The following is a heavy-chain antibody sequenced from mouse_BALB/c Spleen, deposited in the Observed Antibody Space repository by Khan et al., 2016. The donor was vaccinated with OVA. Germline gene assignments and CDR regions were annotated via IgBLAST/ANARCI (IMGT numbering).Heavy chain of an antibody. Sequence: QIQLVQSGPELKKPGETVKISCKASGHTFTKYGMNWVKQAPGKGLKWMGWINTYTGEPTYADDFNGRFAFSVETSASTAYLQINNLKNEDTATYFCARPPYFSYVLDNWGQGTSVTVSS. J-gene: IGHJ4*01. D-gene: IGHD2-10*01. CDR3: ARPPYFSYVLDN. CDR1: GHTFTKYG. V-gene: IGHV9-3-1*01. CDR2: INTYTGEP.